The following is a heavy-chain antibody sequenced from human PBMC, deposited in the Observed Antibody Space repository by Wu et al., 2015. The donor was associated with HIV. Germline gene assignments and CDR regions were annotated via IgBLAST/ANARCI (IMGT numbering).Heavy chain of an antibody. CDR3: AATGIAVAGTYYYYYYMDV. CDR2: IIPIFGTA. J-gene: IGHJ6*03. D-gene: IGHD6-19*01. V-gene: IGHV1-69*12. Sequence: QVQLVQSGAEVKKPGSSVKVSCKASGGTFSSYAISWVRQAPGQGLEWMGGIIPIFGTANYAQKFQGRVTITADESTSTAYMELSSLRSEDTAVYYCAATGIAVAGTYYYYYYMDVWGKGDHGHRSP. CDR1: GGTFSSYA.